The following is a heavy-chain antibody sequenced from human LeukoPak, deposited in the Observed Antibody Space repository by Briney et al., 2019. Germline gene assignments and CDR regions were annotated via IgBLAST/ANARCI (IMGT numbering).Heavy chain of an antibody. CDR3: ARAGYCSSTSCYFDY. J-gene: IGHJ4*02. CDR1: GGSISSGGYY. CDR2: IYYSGST. D-gene: IGHD2-2*01. Sequence: SQTLSLTCTVSGGSISSGGYYWSWIRQHPGKGLEWIGYIYYSGSTYYNLSLKSRVTISVDTSKNQFSLKLSSVTAADTAVYYCARAGYCSSTSCYFDYWGQGTLVTVSS. V-gene: IGHV4-31*03.